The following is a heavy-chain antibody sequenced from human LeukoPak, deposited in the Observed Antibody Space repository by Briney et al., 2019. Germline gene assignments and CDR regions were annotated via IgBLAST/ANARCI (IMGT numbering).Heavy chain of an antibody. D-gene: IGHD6-6*01. CDR2: IIPIFGTA. Sequence: SVKVSFKASGDTFSSYAISWVRQAPGQGLEWMGGIIPIFGTANYAQKFQGRVTITADESTSTAYMELSSLRSEDTAVYYCARDGYSSSSGTHYYYYYGMDVWGQGTTVTVS. J-gene: IGHJ6*02. CDR1: GDTFSSYA. CDR3: ARDGYSSSSGTHYYYYYGMDV. V-gene: IGHV1-69*13.